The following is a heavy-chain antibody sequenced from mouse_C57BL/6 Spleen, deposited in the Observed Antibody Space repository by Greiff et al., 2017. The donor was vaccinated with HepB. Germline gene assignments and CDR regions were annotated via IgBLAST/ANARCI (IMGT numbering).Heavy chain of an antibody. V-gene: IGHV1-26*01. CDR1: GYTFTDYY. CDR3: ARGGQLSW. D-gene: IGHD3-2*02. CDR2: INPNNGGT. J-gene: IGHJ3*02. Sequence: VQLQQSGPELVKPGASVKISCKASGYTFTDYYMNWVKQSHGKSLEWIGDINPNNGGTSYNQKFKGKATLTVDKSSSTAYMELRSLTSEDSAVYYCARGGQLSWWGQGTLVTVSA.